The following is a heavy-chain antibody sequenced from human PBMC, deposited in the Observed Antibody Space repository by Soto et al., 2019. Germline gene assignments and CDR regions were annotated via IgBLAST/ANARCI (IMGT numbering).Heavy chain of an antibody. CDR1: GGSISSGDYY. D-gene: IGHD3-22*01. CDR2: IYHSGST. J-gene: IGHJ5*02. Sequence: SETLSLTCTVSGGSISSGDYYWSWIRQPPGKGLEWIGYIYHSGSTYYNPSLKSRVTLSVDTSKNQFSLKLSSVTAADTAVYYCARGYYDRSGYPNCFDPWGQGTLVTVSS. V-gene: IGHV4-30-4*01. CDR3: ARGYYDRSGYPNCFDP.